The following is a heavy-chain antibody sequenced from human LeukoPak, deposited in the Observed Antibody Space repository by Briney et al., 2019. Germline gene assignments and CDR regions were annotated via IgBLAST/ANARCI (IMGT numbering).Heavy chain of an antibody. Sequence: SETLSLTCAVYGVSFSGYYWSWIRQPPGKGLEWIGEINHSGSTNYNPSLKSRVTISVDTSKNQFSLNLNSVTAADTAVYYCARGGAARLHFQNWGQGTLVTVSS. D-gene: IGHD6-6*01. CDR3: ARGGAARLHFQN. CDR1: GVSFSGYY. CDR2: INHSGST. V-gene: IGHV4-34*01. J-gene: IGHJ1*01.